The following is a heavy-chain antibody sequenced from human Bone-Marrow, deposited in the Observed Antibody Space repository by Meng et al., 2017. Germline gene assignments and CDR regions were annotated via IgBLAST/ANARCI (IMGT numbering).Heavy chain of an antibody. Sequence: QGRFQQWGAGLLKPSEPLSLTCLVSGGSFSGYYWTWIRQPPGKGLEWIGEINHSGSSNYNPSLKSRVTLSADTPERQFSLKLSSVTAADTAVYYCARGRRIVGATFRLFDYWGQGTLVTVSS. J-gene: IGHJ4*02. V-gene: IGHV4-34*01. CDR1: GGSFSGYY. CDR3: ARGRRIVGATFRLFDY. CDR2: INHSGSS. D-gene: IGHD1-26*01.